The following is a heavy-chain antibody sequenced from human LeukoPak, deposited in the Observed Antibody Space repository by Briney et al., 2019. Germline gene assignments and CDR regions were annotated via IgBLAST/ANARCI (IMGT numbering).Heavy chain of an antibody. D-gene: IGHD3-9*01. J-gene: IGHJ4*02. V-gene: IGHV1-69*05. CDR2: IIPIFGTA. Sequence: SSVTVSCKASGGTFSSYAISCVRQAPGQALEWMGGIIPIFGTANYAQKFQGRVTITTDESTSTAYMELSGLRSEDTAVYYCARTYYDILTLRGGGYFDYWGQGTLVTVSS. CDR1: GGTFSSYA. CDR3: ARTYYDILTLRGGGYFDY.